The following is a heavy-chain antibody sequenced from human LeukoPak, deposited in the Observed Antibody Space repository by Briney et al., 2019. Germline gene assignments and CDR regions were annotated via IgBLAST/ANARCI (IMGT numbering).Heavy chain of an antibody. J-gene: IGHJ4*02. Sequence: SQTLSLTCAISGDSFSSNSAAWNWIRQSPSRRLERLGRTYYRPKWYNDYAVSVKSLITINPDTSNNQFSLQLTSVTPEDTAAYYCARGKPYSYGFDYWGQGTLVTVSS. CDR3: ARGKPYSYGFDY. CDR1: GDSFSSNSAA. D-gene: IGHD5-18*01. CDR2: TYYRPKWYN. V-gene: IGHV6-1*01.